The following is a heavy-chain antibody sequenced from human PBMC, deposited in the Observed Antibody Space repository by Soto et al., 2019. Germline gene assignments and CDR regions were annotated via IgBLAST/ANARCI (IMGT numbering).Heavy chain of an antibody. CDR3: ARGTITIFGVVVNENGMDV. J-gene: IGHJ6*02. Sequence: QVQLVESGGGVVQPGRSLRLSCAASGFTFSSYAMHWVRQAPGKGLEWVAVISYDGSNKYYADSVKGRFTISRDNSKNTLYLQMNSLRAGDTAVYYCARGTITIFGVVVNENGMDVWGQGTTVTVSS. V-gene: IGHV3-30-3*01. CDR1: GFTFSSYA. D-gene: IGHD3-3*01. CDR2: ISYDGSNK.